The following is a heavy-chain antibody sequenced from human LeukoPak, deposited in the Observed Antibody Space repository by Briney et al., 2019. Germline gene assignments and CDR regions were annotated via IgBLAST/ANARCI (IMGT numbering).Heavy chain of an antibody. CDR1: GFTFSSYS. CDR3: ARVLPSLWFGEFLDDLPHDAFDI. Sequence: GGSLRLSCAASGFTFSSYSMNWVRQAPGKGLEWVSYISSSSSTIYYADSVKGRFTISRDNAKNSLYLQMNSLRAEDTAVYYCARVLPSLWFGEFLDDLPHDAFDIWGQGTMVTVSS. J-gene: IGHJ3*02. V-gene: IGHV3-48*01. D-gene: IGHD3-10*01. CDR2: ISSSSSTI.